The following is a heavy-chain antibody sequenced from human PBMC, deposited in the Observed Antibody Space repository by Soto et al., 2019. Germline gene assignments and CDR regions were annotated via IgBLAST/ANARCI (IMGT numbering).Heavy chain of an antibody. CDR3: ARRGSGSYYDY. D-gene: IGHD1-26*01. CDR1: GFTFSSYA. J-gene: IGHJ4*02. CDR2: ISGSGDST. V-gene: IGHV3-23*01. Sequence: EVQLLESGGGLVQPGGSLRLSCAASGFTFSSYAMRWVRQAPGKGLEWVSAISGSGDSTYYADSVKGRFTVSRDTSKNTLYLQMNSLRAEDTAVYYCARRGSGSYYDYWGQGTLVTVSP.